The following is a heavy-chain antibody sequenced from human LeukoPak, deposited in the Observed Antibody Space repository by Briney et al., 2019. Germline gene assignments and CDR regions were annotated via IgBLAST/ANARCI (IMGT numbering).Heavy chain of an antibody. CDR2: INHSGST. CDR3: ARDSGTTGEVKFDP. J-gene: IGHJ5*02. V-gene: IGHV4-34*01. Sequence: SETLSLTCAVYGGSFSGCYWSWIRQPPGKGLEWIGEINHSGSTNYNPSLKSRVTISVDTSKNQFSLKLSSVTAADTAVYYCARDSGTTGEVKFDPWGQGTLVTVSS. D-gene: IGHD3-10*01. CDR1: GGSFSGCY.